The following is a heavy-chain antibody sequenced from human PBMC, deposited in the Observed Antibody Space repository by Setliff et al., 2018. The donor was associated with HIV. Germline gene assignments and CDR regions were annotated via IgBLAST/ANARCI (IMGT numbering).Heavy chain of an antibody. CDR1: GGSVTSGGYY. CDR2: IYYSGST. Sequence: SETLSLTCTVSGGSVTSGGYYWSWLRQHPGKGLEWIGYIYYSGSTYHNPSLKSRVSISIDTSKTQVSLKLRSVTAADTAVYYCARLGIANAPDDYWGQGTLVTVSS. J-gene: IGHJ4*02. CDR3: ARLGIANAPDDY. V-gene: IGHV4-31*03. D-gene: IGHD2-21*01.